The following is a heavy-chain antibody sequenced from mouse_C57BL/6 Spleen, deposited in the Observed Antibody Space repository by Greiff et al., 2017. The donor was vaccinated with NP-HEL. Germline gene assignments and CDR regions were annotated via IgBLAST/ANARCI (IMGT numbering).Heavy chain of an antibody. V-gene: IGHV14-4*01. CDR3: TTRGNFFAY. CDR1: GFNIKDDY. J-gene: IGHJ3*01. CDR2: IDPENGDT. D-gene: IGHD2-1*01. Sequence: DVKLQESGAELVRPGASVKLSCTASGFNIKDDYMHWVKQRPEQGLEWIGWIDPENGDTEYASKFQGKATITADTSSNTAYLQLSSLTSEDTAVYYCTTRGNFFAYWGQGTLVTVSA.